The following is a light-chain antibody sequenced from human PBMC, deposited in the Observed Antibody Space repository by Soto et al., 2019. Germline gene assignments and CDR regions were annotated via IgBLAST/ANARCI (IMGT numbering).Light chain of an antibody. CDR1: QSVGSY. Sequence: EIVLTQSPGILSLSPGDGATLSCRASQSVGSYLAWYQQKPGQAPRLLIYDASNRATGIPARFSGSGSGTDFILIISGLEPEDSAVYYCQQRSNGLTFGGGTKVDIK. V-gene: IGKV3-11*01. CDR3: QQRSNGLT. CDR2: DAS. J-gene: IGKJ4*01.